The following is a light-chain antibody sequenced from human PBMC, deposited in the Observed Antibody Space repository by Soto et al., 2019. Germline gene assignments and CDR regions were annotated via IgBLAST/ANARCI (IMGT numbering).Light chain of an antibody. CDR3: QHSYNTPRT. J-gene: IGKJ1*01. V-gene: IGKV1-39*01. CDR1: QSIRSY. CDR2: GAS. Sequence: DIQMTQSPSSLSASVGDRVIISCRASQSIRSYLNWYQQKPGKAPKLLIFGASSLQSGVPLRFSGSGSGTDFTLTINSLQPEDFATYYCQHSYNTPRTFGQGTKVDIK.